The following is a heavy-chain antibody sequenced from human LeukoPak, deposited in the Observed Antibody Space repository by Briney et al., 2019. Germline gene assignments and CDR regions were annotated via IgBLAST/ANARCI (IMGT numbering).Heavy chain of an antibody. CDR1: GYTFTRYY. Sequence: ASVKVSCKASGYTFTRYYMHWVRQAPGQGLEWMGRINPNSGGTNYAQKFQGRVTMTRDTSISTAYMELSRLRSDDTAVYYCAREESSYGSAGDYWGQGTLVTVSS. V-gene: IGHV1-2*06. CDR2: INPNSGGT. D-gene: IGHD5-18*01. CDR3: AREESSYGSAGDY. J-gene: IGHJ4*02.